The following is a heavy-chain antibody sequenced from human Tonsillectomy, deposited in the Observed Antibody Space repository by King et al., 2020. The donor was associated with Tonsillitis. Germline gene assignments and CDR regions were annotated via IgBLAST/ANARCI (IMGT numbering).Heavy chain of an antibody. CDR3: ARDRLTDFGRLVDAFDI. V-gene: IGHV4-4*07. Sequence: QLQESGPGLVKPSETLSLTCIVSGGSIGSYYWSWIRQPAGEGLEWVGRMYSSGSTNYSPSLKSRVTMSINPSKNQFSLKLSSVTAADTAVYYCARDRLTDFGRLVDAFDIWGRGTLVTVS. J-gene: IGHJ3*02. CDR1: GGSIGSYY. CDR2: MYSSGST. D-gene: IGHD3-3*01.